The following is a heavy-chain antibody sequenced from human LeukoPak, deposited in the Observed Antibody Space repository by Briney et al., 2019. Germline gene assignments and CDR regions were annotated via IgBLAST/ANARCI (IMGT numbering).Heavy chain of an antibody. CDR2: IHHSGTT. D-gene: IGHD3-3*01. V-gene: IGHV4-38-2*01. CDR1: GYSISSGYH. J-gene: IGHJ3*02. CDR3: ARRLGVITRDAYDI. Sequence: PSETLFLTCAVSGYSISSGYHWGWIRQPPGKGLEWIGYIHHSGTTDYNPSLKSRVIILVGTTKNQFSLKVGSLTAADTAVYYCARRLGVITRDAYDIWGQGTMVIVSS.